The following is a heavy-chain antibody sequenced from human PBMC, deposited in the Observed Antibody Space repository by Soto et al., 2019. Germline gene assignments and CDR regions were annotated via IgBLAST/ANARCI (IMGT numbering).Heavy chain of an antibody. V-gene: IGHV1-18*01. J-gene: IGHJ4*02. Sequence: ASVKVSCKSSGYPFTHYGITWVRQAPGQGLEWMGWISPFNGNTNYGQTLQGRVTLTTDTSTSTVYMELRSLRSDDTAVYYCARVIAAAVDFDYWGQGTLVTVSS. CDR2: ISPFNGNT. CDR3: ARVIAAAVDFDY. CDR1: GYPFTHYG. D-gene: IGHD6-13*01.